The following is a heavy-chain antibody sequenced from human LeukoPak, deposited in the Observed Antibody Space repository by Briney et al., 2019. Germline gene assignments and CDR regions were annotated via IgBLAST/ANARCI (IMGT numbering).Heavy chain of an antibody. CDR2: INPNSGGT. J-gene: IGHJ4*02. V-gene: IGHV1-2*02. CDR1: GSTFTGYY. Sequence: ASVKVSCKASGSTFTGYYMLPVRQAPGQGLEWMGWINPNSGGTNYAQKFQGRVTMTGDTSISTAYMELSRLRSDDTAVYYCAREGVAREFDYWGQGTLVTVSS. CDR3: AREGVAREFDY. D-gene: IGHD2-15*01.